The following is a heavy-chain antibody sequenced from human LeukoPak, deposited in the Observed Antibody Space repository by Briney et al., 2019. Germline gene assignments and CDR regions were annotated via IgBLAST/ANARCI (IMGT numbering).Heavy chain of an antibody. V-gene: IGHV3-23*01. CDR2: ISGSGGST. J-gene: IGHJ3*02. Sequence: GGSLRLSCEASGSTFDNYAMSWVRQAPGKGLEWVSAISGSGGSTYYADSVKGRFTISRDNSKNTLYLQMNSLRAEDTAVYYCAKAYYGSGRSPDAFDIWGQGTMVTVSS. D-gene: IGHD3-10*01. CDR3: AKAYYGSGRSPDAFDI. CDR1: GSTFDNYA.